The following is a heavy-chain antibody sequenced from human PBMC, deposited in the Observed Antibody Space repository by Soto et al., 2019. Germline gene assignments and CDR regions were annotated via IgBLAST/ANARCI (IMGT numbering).Heavy chain of an antibody. J-gene: IGHJ4*02. V-gene: IGHV3-11*01. CDR2: ISSSGSTM. Sequence: GGSLRLSCAASGFTFSAYYMSWIRQAPGKGLEWVSYISSSGSTMYYADSVKGRFTISRDNAKNSLYLQMNSLRAEDTAVYYCARARYYGSGTYYCDYWGQGTLVTVSS. CDR1: GFTFSAYY. CDR3: ARARYYGSGTYYCDY. D-gene: IGHD3-10*01.